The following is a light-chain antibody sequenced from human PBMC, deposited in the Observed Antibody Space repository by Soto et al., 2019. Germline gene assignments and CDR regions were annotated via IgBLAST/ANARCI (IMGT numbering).Light chain of an antibody. CDR2: EVT. CDR3: SSHTSGDTRV. Sequence: QSALTQPASVSGSPGQSIAISCTGTSSDVGGYDYVSWYQQHPDKAPKLIIYEVTKRPSAVSNLFSGAKSGNTASLTISGLQPDDDAHYYCSSHTSGDTRVFGSGTKLTVL. CDR1: SSDVGGYDY. J-gene: IGLJ1*01. V-gene: IGLV2-14*01.